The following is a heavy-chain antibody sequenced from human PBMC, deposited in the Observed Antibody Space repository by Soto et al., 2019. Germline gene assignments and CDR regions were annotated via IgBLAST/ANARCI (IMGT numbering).Heavy chain of an antibody. D-gene: IGHD6-13*01. J-gene: IGHJ4*02. CDR1: GDSVSSNSVA. Sequence: TCVISGDSVSSNSVAWNWIRQSPSRGLEWLGRTYYRSKWYKDYAVSVKSRITINPDTSKNQFSLQLNSVTPEDTAVYYCARESGSYYLDYWGQGTLVTVSS. CDR2: TYYRSKWYK. CDR3: ARESGSYYLDY. V-gene: IGHV6-1*01.